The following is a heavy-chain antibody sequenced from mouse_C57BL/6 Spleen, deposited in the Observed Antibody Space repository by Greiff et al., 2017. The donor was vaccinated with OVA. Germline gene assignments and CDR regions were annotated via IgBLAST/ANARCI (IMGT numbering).Heavy chain of an antibody. J-gene: IGHJ4*01. D-gene: IGHD1-1*01. Sequence: EVQLQQSGPELVKPGASVKISCKASGYSFTGYYMHWVKQSSEKSLEWIGEINPSTGGTSYNQKFKGKATLTVDKSSSTAYMQLKSLTSEDSAVYYCALLPDAMDYWGQGTSVTVSS. CDR3: ALLPDAMDY. CDR1: GYSFTGYY. CDR2: INPSTGGT. V-gene: IGHV1-43*01.